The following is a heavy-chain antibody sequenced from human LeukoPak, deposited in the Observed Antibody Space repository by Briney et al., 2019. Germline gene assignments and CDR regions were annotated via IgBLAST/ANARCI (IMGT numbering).Heavy chain of an antibody. CDR2: VQTSGST. Sequence: PSETLSLTCAVSGGSISNYYWSWIRQPAGRGLEWIGRVQTSGSTKYNPSLKSRVTMSVDTSKNQFSLKLSSVTAADTAVYYCARDVGSSDAFDIWGQGTMVIVSS. CDR3: ARDVGSSDAFDI. D-gene: IGHD3-10*01. CDR1: GGSISNYY. V-gene: IGHV4-4*07. J-gene: IGHJ3*02.